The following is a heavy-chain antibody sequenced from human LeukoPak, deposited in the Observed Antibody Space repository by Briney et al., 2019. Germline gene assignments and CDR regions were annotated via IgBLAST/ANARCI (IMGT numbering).Heavy chain of an antibody. D-gene: IGHD5-18*01. CDR1: GYTFSGYY. V-gene: IGHV1-2*02. J-gene: IGHJ4*02. Sequence: ASVQVSFMASGYTFSGYYMHWVRQAPGQGLEWMGWINPNSGGTKYAQKFQGRVTMTRDTSISTAYMELSRLRSDDTAVYYCATEVTDWGQGTLVTVSS. CDR3: ATEVTD. CDR2: INPNSGGT.